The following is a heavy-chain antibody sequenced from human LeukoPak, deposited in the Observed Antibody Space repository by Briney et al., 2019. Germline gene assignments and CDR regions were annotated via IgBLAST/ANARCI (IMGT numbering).Heavy chain of an antibody. V-gene: IGHV3-23*01. CDR3: AKDNQRGTHYYYMDV. J-gene: IGHJ6*03. CDR1: GFTFSSYA. D-gene: IGHD3-16*01. Sequence: GGSLRLSCAASGFTFSSYAMSWVRQAPGKGLEWVSAIRGSGGSTYYADSVKGRFTISRDNSKNTLYLQMNSLRAEDTAVYYCAKDNQRGTHYYYMDVWGKGTTVTVSS. CDR2: IRGSGGST.